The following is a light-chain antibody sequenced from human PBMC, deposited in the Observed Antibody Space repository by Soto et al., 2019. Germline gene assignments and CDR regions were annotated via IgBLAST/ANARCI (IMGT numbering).Light chain of an antibody. Sequence: DIQMTQSPSSLSASVGDRVTITCRASQGISTYLNWYLQKPGKAPKLLIYAASSLQGGVPSRFSGSGSETDFTLTISSLQPEDFATYSCQQSYSTTWTFGQGTKVEIQ. J-gene: IGKJ1*01. V-gene: IGKV1-39*01. CDR1: QGISTY. CDR2: AAS. CDR3: QQSYSTTWT.